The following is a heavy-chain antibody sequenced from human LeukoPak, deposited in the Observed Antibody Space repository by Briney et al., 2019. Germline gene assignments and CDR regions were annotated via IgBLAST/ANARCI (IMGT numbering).Heavy chain of an antibody. V-gene: IGHV3-21*01. CDR1: GFIFSNYA. D-gene: IGHD2-21*02. J-gene: IGHJ4*02. CDR3: ARGGTYCGGGCYGTNY. Sequence: GGSLRLSCTASGFIFSNYAMNWVRQAPGKGLEWVSSISSSPDSKYYADSVKGRFTISRDNSQNSLHLQMNSLRAEDTAVYYCARGGTYCGGGCYGTNYWGQGTLVTVSS. CDR2: ISSSPDSK.